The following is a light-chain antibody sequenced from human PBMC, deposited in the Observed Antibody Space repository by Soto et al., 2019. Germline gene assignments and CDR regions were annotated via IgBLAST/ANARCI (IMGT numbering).Light chain of an antibody. J-gene: IGKJ5*01. CDR1: ESVTGSH. CDR2: GAS. Sequence: IVLTQSPDTLSLSPGERATLSCRASESVTGSHLAWYQQKRGQAPRLLIYGASSRATDIPDRFSGSGSGKDFTLTISRLEPEDFAVYYCQHYGSSSNTFGQGTRLEI. CDR3: QHYGSSSNT. V-gene: IGKV3-20*01.